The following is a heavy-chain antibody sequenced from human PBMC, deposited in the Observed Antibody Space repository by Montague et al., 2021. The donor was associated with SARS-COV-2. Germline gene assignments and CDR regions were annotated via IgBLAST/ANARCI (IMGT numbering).Heavy chain of an antibody. CDR2: IYYSGXT. V-gene: IGHV4-39*01. CDR3: ARSPRHYDFWSGYLPGHFDY. D-gene: IGHD3-3*01. Sequence: SETLSLTCTVSGGSISSSSYYWGWIRQPPGKGLEWIGSIYYSGXTXYXXXXKXRFTISVDTSKNQFSLKLSSVTAADTAVYYCARSPRHYDFWSGYLPGHFDYWGQGTLVTVSS. CDR1: GGSISSSSYY. J-gene: IGHJ4*02.